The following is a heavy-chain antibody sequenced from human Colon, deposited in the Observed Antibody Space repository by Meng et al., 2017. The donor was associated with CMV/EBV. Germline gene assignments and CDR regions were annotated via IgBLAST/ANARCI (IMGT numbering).Heavy chain of an antibody. CDR2: INHSGST. CDR3: ATNSSGWYAYLDP. Sequence: CAVYGGSLSGHYWSWIRQPPGKGLEWIGEINHSGSTKYNPSLKSRVTMSVDTSKNQFSLNLSSVTAADTALYYCATNSSGWYAYLDPWGQGTLVTVSS. J-gene: IGHJ5*02. V-gene: IGHV4-34*01. CDR1: GGSLSGHY. D-gene: IGHD6-19*01.